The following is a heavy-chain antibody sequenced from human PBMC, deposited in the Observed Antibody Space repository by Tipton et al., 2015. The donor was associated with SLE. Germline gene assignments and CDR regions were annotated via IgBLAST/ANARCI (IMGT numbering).Heavy chain of an antibody. CDR3: AKDPHSSSSFYFDY. CDR2: IRYDGSNK. Sequence: SLRLSCAASGFTFSSYGMHWVRQAPGKGLEWVAFIRYDGSNKYYGDSVKGRFTISRDNSKNTLYLQMNSLRAEDTAVYYCAKDPHSSSSFYFDYWGQGTLVTVSS. D-gene: IGHD6-6*01. J-gene: IGHJ4*02. CDR1: GFTFSSYG. V-gene: IGHV3-30*02.